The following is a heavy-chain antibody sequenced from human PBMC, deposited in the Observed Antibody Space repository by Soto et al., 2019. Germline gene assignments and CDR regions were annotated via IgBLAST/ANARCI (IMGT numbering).Heavy chain of an antibody. CDR2: IIPILGST. CDR1: GGTFVSSA. J-gene: IGHJ5*02. V-gene: IGHV1-69*01. Sequence: QVQLLQSGAELREPGSSVRVCCTPSGGTFVSSAFAWVRQAPGGKIEWMGGIIPILGSTKYAEKFLGRLTIRADDSSRTAYLELSSLTFDDTAVYFCAKKNPHGDSNKAWLDPWGQGTLVTVST. CDR3: AKKNPHGDSNKAWLDP. D-gene: IGHD2-8*01.